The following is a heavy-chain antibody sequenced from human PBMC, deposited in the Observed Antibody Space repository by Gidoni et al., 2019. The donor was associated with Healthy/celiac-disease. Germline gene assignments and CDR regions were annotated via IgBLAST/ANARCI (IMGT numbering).Heavy chain of an antibody. D-gene: IGHD5-18*01. Sequence: QVQLQESGPGLVKPSEPLSLTCTASGGSISSYSGSWIRQPPGKGLEWIGYIYYSGSTNYNPSLKSRVTISVDTSKNQFSLKLSSVAAADTAVYYCARSTGYSYGWVAFDIWGQGKMVTVSS. CDR3: ARSTGYSYGWVAFDI. CDR1: GGSISSYS. J-gene: IGHJ3*02. V-gene: IGHV4-59*01. CDR2: IYYSGST.